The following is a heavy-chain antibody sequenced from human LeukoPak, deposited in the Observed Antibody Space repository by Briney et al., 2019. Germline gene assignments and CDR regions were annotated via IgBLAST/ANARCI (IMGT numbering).Heavy chain of an antibody. CDR1: GFTFSSYA. J-gene: IGHJ1*01. Sequence: GSLRLSCAASGFTFSSYAMSWVRQAPGKGLEWVSGISGSGGNSYYADSVKGRFTISRDNSKNTLYLQMNSLRADDTAVYYCARALSQQLIRYSQDWGQGTLVTVSS. CDR3: ARALSQQLIRYSQD. CDR2: ISGSGGNS. V-gene: IGHV3-23*01. D-gene: IGHD1-1*01.